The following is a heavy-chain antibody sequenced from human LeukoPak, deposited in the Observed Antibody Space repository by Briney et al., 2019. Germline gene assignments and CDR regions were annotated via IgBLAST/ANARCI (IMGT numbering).Heavy chain of an antibody. J-gene: IGHJ4*02. D-gene: IGHD3-16*01. V-gene: IGHV1-2*02. CDR1: GYTFTGYY. CDR2: INPNNGDT. Sequence: ASVKVSCRASGYTFTGYYMHWVRQAPGQGLEWMGWINPNNGDTNYAQKFQGRVTMTRDTSISTAYMELSRLRSDDTAVYYCARDRGRAMGVDYWGQGTLVTVSS. CDR3: ARDRGRAMGVDY.